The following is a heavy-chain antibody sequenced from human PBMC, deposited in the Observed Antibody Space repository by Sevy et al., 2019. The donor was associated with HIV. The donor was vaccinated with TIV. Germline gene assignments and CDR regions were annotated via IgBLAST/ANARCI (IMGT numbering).Heavy chain of an antibody. CDR3: AKGVIIPAQGHFDY. CDR2: INPNTDRT. D-gene: IGHD2-2*01. Sequence: ASVKVSCEASGYSFTTYSIHWVRQAPGQGLEWMGRINPNTDRTNTAQKFQGRVTMTRDTSINTAYMELSSLRSDDTAVYYCAKGVIIPAQGHFDYWGQGTLVTVSS. J-gene: IGHJ4*02. CDR1: GYSFTTYS. V-gene: IGHV1-2*06.